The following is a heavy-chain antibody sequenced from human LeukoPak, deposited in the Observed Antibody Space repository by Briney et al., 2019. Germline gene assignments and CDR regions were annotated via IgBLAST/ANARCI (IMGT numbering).Heavy chain of an antibody. V-gene: IGHV3-74*01. CDR1: GFTFSSYW. J-gene: IGHJ6*03. CDR3: ASLGHAGYYDFWSGYYMPYYMDV. Sequence: GRSLRLSCAASGFTFSSYWMHWVRQAPGKGLVWVSRINSDGSSTSYADSVKGRFTISRDYAKNTLYLQMNSLRAEDTAVYYCASLGHAGYYDFWSGYYMPYYMDVWGKGTTVTVSS. CDR2: INSDGSST. D-gene: IGHD3-3*01.